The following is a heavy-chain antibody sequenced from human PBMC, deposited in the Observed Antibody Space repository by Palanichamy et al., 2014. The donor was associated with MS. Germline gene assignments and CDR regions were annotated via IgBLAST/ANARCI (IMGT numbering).Heavy chain of an antibody. CDR2: ISSGYSII. D-gene: IGHD7-27*01. CDR3: ARDWNWGFDF. CDR1: GFTFSSYS. Sequence: EVQLVESGGGSVQPGGSLRLSCAASGFTFSSYSMNWVRQAPGKGLEWVSYISSGYSIISYADSVKGRFTISTDNAKNSLYLQMNSLRAEDTAVYYCARDWNWGFDFWGQGTLVTVSS. J-gene: IGHJ4*02. V-gene: IGHV3-48*01.